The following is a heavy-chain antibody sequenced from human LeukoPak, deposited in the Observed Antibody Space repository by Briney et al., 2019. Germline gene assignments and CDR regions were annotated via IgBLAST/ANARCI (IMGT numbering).Heavy chain of an antibody. CDR3: ASPRGYDSSGAPRYAFDI. Sequence: GESLKISCKGSGYRFTSYWIGWVRQMPGKGLEWMGIIYPGDSDTRYSPSFQGQVTISADKSISTAYLQWSSLKASDTAMYYCASPRGYDSSGAPRYAFDIWGQGTMVTVSS. J-gene: IGHJ3*02. V-gene: IGHV5-51*01. CDR1: GYRFTSYW. D-gene: IGHD3-22*01. CDR2: IYPGDSDT.